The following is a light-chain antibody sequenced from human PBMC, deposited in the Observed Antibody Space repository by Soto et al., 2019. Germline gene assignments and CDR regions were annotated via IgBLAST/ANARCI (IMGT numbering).Light chain of an antibody. CDR2: GAS. J-gene: IGKJ2*01. Sequence: ETVMTQSPGTLSVSPGERATLSCRASQSISSNLAWYQQKPGQAPRLLIYGASTRATGIPARFSGSGSGTEFTLTISSLQSEDFAVYYCQQYNNWPPYTFGQGTKLEIK. V-gene: IGKV3-15*01. CDR3: QQYNNWPPYT. CDR1: QSISSN.